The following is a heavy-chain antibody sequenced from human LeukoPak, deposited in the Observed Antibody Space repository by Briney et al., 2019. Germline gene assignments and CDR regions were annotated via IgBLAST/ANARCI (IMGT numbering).Heavy chain of an antibody. Sequence: PGGSLRLSCAASGFTVSSNYMSWVRQAPGKGLEWVSAIYSGGSTYYADSVKGRFTISRDNSKNTLYLQMNSLRAEDTAVYYCARDYAMTHAFDIWGQGTLVTVSS. CDR3: ARDYAMTHAFDI. V-gene: IGHV3-66*02. D-gene: IGHD2-8*01. J-gene: IGHJ3*02. CDR2: IYSGGST. CDR1: GFTVSSNY.